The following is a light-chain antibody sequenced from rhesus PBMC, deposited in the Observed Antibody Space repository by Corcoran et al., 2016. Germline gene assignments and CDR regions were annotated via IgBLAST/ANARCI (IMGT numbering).Light chain of an antibody. CDR2: EVS. CDR3: GSYRSGSTYI. Sequence: QSALTQPPSVSKSLGQSVTISCTGTSSDIGGYNGVSWYQQHPGTAPRLRIYEVSKRPSGVSDRFSGSKSGNTASLTISGLQAEDEADYYCGSYRSGSTYIFGAGTRLTVL. J-gene: IGLJ1*01. CDR1: SSDIGGYNG. V-gene: IGLV2-38*01.